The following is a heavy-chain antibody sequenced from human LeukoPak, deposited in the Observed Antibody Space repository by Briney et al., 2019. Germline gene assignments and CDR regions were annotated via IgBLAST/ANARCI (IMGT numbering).Heavy chain of an antibody. Sequence: GGSLRLSCAASEFTFDDYSMHWVRQAPGKGLEWVSLISWDGGATYYADSVKGRLTISRDNSKNSLYLQMNSLRTEDTGLYYCAKSDNPWEPVNPFDYWGQGTLVTVSS. D-gene: IGHD1-26*01. V-gene: IGHV3-43*01. CDR1: EFTFDDYS. CDR3: AKSDNPWEPVNPFDY. J-gene: IGHJ4*02. CDR2: ISWDGGAT.